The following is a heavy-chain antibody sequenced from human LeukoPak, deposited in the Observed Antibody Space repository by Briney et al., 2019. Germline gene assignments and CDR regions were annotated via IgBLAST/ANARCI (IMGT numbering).Heavy chain of an antibody. V-gene: IGHV3-30*02. J-gene: IGHJ4*02. Sequence: QSGGSLRLSCAASRFTFSSYGMHWVRQAPGKGLEWVAFIRYDGNNEYYADSVKGRFTISRDNSKNTLYLQMNSLRAEDTAVYYCAKDRHPYYNILTVPLDYWGQGTLVTVSS. D-gene: IGHD3-9*01. CDR3: AKDRHPYYNILTVPLDY. CDR2: IRYDGNNE. CDR1: RFTFSSYG.